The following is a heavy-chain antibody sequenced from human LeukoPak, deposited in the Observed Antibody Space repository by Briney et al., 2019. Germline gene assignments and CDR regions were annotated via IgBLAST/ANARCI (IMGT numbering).Heavy chain of an antibody. V-gene: IGHV3-30*04. D-gene: IGHD3-22*01. Sequence: PGRSLRLSCAASGFTFSSYAMHWVRQAPGKGLEWVAVISYDGSNKNYADSVKGRFTISRDNSKNTLYLQTNSLRAEDTAVYYCAREGPHYDSLDYWGQGTLVTVSS. CDR3: AREGPHYDSLDY. CDR2: ISYDGSNK. J-gene: IGHJ4*02. CDR1: GFTFSSYA.